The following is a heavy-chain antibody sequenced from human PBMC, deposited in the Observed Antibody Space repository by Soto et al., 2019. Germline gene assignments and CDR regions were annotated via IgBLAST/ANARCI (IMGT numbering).Heavy chain of an antibody. Sequence: SLILSCAASGFTFSSYGMHWVRQAPGKGLEWVAVISYDGSNKYYADSVKGRFTISRDNSKNTLYLQMNSLRAEDTAVYYCAKEYDYVWGSTNWLDPWGQGNLVIV. CDR2: ISYDGSNK. CDR3: AKEYDYVWGSTNWLDP. CDR1: GFTFSSYG. J-gene: IGHJ5*02. V-gene: IGHV3-30*18. D-gene: IGHD3-16*01.